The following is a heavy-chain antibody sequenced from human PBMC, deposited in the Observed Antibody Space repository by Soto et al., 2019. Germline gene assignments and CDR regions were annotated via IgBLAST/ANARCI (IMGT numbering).Heavy chain of an antibody. Sequence: ASVKVSCKASGGTFSSYAISWVRQAPGQGLEWMGGLIPIFGTANYAQKFQGRVTITADESSSTAYMELSSLRSEDTAVYYCARVVYSDGYSTLIAAAGSYYYYGMDVWGQGTTVTVSS. V-gene: IGHV1-69*13. J-gene: IGHJ6*02. CDR1: GGTFSSYA. CDR3: ARVVYSDGYSTLIAAAGSYYYYGMDV. D-gene: IGHD6-13*01. CDR2: LIPIFGTA.